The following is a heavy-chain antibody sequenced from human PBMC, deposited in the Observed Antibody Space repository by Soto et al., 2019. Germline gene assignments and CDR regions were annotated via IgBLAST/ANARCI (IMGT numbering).Heavy chain of an antibody. Sequence: QVQLVQSGAEVKKPGASVKVSCKASGYTFTSYAMHWVRQAPGQRLEWMGWINAGNGNTKYSQKFQGRVTITRDTSASTAYMELSSLRSEDTAVYYCARDRITMIVGFDPWGQGTLVTVSS. CDR3: ARDRITMIVGFDP. J-gene: IGHJ5*02. CDR1: GYTFTSYA. D-gene: IGHD3-22*01. CDR2: INAGNGNT. V-gene: IGHV1-3*01.